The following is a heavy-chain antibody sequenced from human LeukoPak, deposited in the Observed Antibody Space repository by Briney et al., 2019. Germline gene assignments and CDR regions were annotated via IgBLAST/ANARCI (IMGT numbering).Heavy chain of an antibody. CDR3: ARDLYPGSYPFDY. D-gene: IGHD1-26*01. CDR1: GYTFTGYY. V-gene: IGHV1-2*02. J-gene: IGHJ4*02. Sequence: ASVKVSCKASGYTFTGYYMHWVRQAPGQGLEWMGWINLNSGGTNYAQKFQGRVTMTRDTSISTAYMELSRLRSDDTAVYYCARDLYPGSYPFDYWGQGTLVTVSS. CDR2: INLNSGGT.